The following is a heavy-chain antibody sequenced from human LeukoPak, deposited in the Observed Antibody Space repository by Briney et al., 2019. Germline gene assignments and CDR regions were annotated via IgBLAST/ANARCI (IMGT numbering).Heavy chain of an antibody. J-gene: IGHJ4*02. CDR1: GYTFTSYA. CDR2: INAGNGNT. CDR3: TLTDYGDY. V-gene: IGHV1-3*01. Sequence: ASVKVSCTASGYTFTSYAVHWVRQAPGQRLEWMGWINAGNGNTKYLQKFQGRVTITRDTSASTAYMELSSLRSEDTAVYYCTLTDYGDYWGQGTLVIVSS.